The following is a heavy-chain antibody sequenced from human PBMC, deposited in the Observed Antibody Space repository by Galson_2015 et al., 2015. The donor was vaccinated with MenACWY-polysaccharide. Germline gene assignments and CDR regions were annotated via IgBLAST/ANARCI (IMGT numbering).Heavy chain of an antibody. CDR3: ARGHHGLDV. CDR2: ISKSGDSI. CDR1: GFSLGAWY. J-gene: IGHJ6*02. V-gene: IGHV3-11*01. Sequence: SLRLSCAASGFSLGAWYMSWIRQAPGKGLEWLSYISKSGDSIYYGDSVKGRFAISRDNAKNSVYLQLNSLEVEDTAIYYCARGHHGLDVSGQGTTVTVSS.